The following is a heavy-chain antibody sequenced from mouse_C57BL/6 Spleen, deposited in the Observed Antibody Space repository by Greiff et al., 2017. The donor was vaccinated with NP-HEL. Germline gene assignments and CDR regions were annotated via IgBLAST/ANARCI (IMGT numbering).Heavy chain of an antibody. D-gene: IGHD2-10*02. V-gene: IGHV10-1*01. CDR2: IRSKSNNYAT. CDR3: VGRGYGSDGYYAMDY. CDR1: GFSFNTYA. Sequence: EVKLMESGGGLVQPKGSLKLSCAASGFSFNTYAMNWVRQAPGKGLEWVARIRSKSNNYATYYADSVKDRFTISRDDLESMLYLRMNNLKTEDTAVYYCVGRGYGSDGYYAMDYWGQGTSVTVSS. J-gene: IGHJ4*01.